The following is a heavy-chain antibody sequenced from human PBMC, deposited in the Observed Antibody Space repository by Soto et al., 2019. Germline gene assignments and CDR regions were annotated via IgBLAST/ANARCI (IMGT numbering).Heavy chain of an antibody. D-gene: IGHD3-3*01. CDR1: GGSISSSSYY. J-gene: IGHJ4*02. Sequence: SETLSLTCTVSGGSISSSSYYWGWIRQPPGKGLEWIGSIYYSGSTYYNPSLKSRVTISVDRSKNQFSLKLSSVTAADTAVYYCARGTYDFWSGYYPDYWGQGTLVTVSS. CDR2: IYYSGST. V-gene: IGHV4-39*07. CDR3: ARGTYDFWSGYYPDY.